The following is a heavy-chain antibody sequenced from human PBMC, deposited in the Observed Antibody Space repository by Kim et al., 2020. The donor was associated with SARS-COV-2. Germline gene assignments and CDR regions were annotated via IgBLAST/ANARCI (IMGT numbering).Heavy chain of an antibody. Sequence: GRFTISRDNSKNSLYLQMNSLRTEDTALYYCAKDPSNYRVNYYYYYGMDVWGQGTTVTVSS. D-gene: IGHD4-4*01. J-gene: IGHJ6*02. CDR3: AKDPSNYRVNYYYYYGMDV. V-gene: IGHV3-43*01.